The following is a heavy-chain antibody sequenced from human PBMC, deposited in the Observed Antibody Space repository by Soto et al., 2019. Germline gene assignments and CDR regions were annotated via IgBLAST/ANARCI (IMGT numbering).Heavy chain of an antibody. Sequence: ASVKVSCKASGYTFTSYYMHWVRQAPGQGLEWMGIINPSGGSTSYAQKFQGRVTMTRDTSTSTVYMELSSLGSEDTAVYYCARAYYYDSSGYQPYGMDVWGQGTTVTVSS. CDR3: ARAYYYDSSGYQPYGMDV. CDR1: GYTFTSYY. D-gene: IGHD3-22*01. V-gene: IGHV1-46*01. CDR2: INPSGGST. J-gene: IGHJ6*02.